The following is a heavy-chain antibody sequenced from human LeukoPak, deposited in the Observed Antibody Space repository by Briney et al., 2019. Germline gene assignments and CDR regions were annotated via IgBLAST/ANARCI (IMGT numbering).Heavy chain of an antibody. CDR1: GFTFDDYA. CDR2: ISWNSGSI. Sequence: QPGRSLRLSCAASGFTFDDYAMHWVRQDPGKGLEWVSGISWNSGSIGYADSVKGRFTISRDNAKNSLYLQMNSLRAEDTALYYCAKELYSSSWLNYYGMDVWGQGTTVTVSS. J-gene: IGHJ6*02. CDR3: AKELYSSSWLNYYGMDV. V-gene: IGHV3-9*01. D-gene: IGHD6-13*01.